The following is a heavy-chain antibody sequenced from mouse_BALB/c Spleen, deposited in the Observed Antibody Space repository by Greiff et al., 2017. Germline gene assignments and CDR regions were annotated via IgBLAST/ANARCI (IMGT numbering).Heavy chain of an antibody. V-gene: IGHV5-9-3*01. J-gene: IGHJ4*01. CDR2: ISSGGSYT. CDR1: GFTFSSYA. Sequence: EVQLVESGGGLVKPGGSLKLSCAASGFTFSSYAMSWVRQTPEKRLEWVATISSGGSYTYYPDSVKGRFTISRDNAKNTLYLQMSSLRSEDTAMYYCARRPDGYYAMDYWGQGTSVTVSS. CDR3: ARRPDGYYAMDY. D-gene: IGHD2-3*01.